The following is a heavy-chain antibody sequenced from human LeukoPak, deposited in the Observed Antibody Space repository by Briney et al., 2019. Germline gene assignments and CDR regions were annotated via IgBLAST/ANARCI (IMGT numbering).Heavy chain of an antibody. CDR1: GFTFSSYG. Sequence: PGGSLRLSCAASGFTFSSYGMHWVRQAPGKGLEWVAFIRYDGSNKYYADSVKGRFTVSRDNAKYSLYLQMNNLRAEDTAVYYCARFTYDSSGSYFPTTNYYYYYYMDVWGKGTTVTISS. V-gene: IGHV3-30*02. D-gene: IGHD3-22*01. CDR3: ARFTYDSSGSYFPTTNYYYYYYMDV. J-gene: IGHJ6*03. CDR2: IRYDGSNK.